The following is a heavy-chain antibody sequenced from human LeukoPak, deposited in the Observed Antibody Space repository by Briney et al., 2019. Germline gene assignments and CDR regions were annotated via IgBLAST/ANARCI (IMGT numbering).Heavy chain of an antibody. CDR3: ARNSTSGYFDY. D-gene: IGHD6-6*01. J-gene: IGHJ4*02. Sequence: SETQSLTCAVSGYSISSSSYWGWIRQPPGMRLEWIGSIHHSGSTHYNPSLRSRGTISVETSKSQFSLKLSSLTAADTAVYYCARNSTSGYFDYWGQGALVTVSS. CDR2: IHHSGST. CDR1: GYSISSSSY. V-gene: IGHV4-38-2*01.